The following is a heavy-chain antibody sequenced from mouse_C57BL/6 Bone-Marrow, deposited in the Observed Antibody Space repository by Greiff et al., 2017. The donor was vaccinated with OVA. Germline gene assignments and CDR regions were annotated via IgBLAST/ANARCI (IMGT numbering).Heavy chain of an antibody. CDR2: IRLKSDNYAT. CDR3: TGYGSSYWYFDV. J-gene: IGHJ1*03. CDR1: GFTFSNYW. V-gene: IGHV6-3*01. D-gene: IGHD1-1*01. Sequence: EVQWVESGGGLVQPGGSMKLSCVASGFTFSNYWMNWVRQSPEKGLEWVAQIRLKSDNYATHYAESVKGRFTISRDDSKSSVYLQMNNLRAEDTGIYYCTGYGSSYWYFDVWGTGTTVTVSS.